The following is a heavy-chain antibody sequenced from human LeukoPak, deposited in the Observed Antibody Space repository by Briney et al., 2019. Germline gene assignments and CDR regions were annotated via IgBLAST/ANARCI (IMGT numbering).Heavy chain of an antibody. D-gene: IGHD3-22*01. CDR2: INWNGRST. J-gene: IGHJ3*02. V-gene: IGHV3-20*04. CDR1: GFTFDDYA. Sequence: GGSLRLSCAASGFTFDDYAMSWVRQAPGKGLEWVSGINWNGRSTVYADSVKGRFTISRDNAKNSLYLQMNSLRAEDTALYYCVREHTYYYDSSGDAFDIWGQGTMVTVSS. CDR3: VREHTYYYDSSGDAFDI.